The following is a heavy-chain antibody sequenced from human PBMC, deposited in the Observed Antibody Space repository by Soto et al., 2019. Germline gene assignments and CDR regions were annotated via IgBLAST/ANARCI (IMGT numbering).Heavy chain of an antibody. V-gene: IGHV3-48*02. Sequence: GGSLRLSCAASGFTFSSYAMSWVRLAPGKGLEWVSYISRSSSTIYYADSVKGRFTISRDNAKNSLYLQMNSLRDEDTAVYYCARDVGYYYDSSGYYRFDYWGQGTLVTVSS. CDR3: ARDVGYYYDSSGYYRFDY. CDR2: ISRSSSTI. D-gene: IGHD3-22*01. CDR1: GFTFSSYA. J-gene: IGHJ4*02.